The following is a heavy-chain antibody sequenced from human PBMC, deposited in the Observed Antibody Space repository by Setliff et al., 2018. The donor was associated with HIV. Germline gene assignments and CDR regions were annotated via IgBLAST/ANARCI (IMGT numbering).Heavy chain of an antibody. V-gene: IGHV4-39*01. CDR3: ARHDGGGWYVRVLATSFDY. J-gene: IGHJ4*02. Sequence: PSETLSLTCTVSGGPINVYYWGWIRQTPEKGLEWIGDFYYNGNTFYNPSLESRVMISVDTSKNQFSLKLSSVTAADTAVYYCARHDGGGWYVRVLATSFDYWGQGTLVTVSS. CDR2: FYYNGNT. D-gene: IGHD6-19*01. CDR1: GGPINVYY.